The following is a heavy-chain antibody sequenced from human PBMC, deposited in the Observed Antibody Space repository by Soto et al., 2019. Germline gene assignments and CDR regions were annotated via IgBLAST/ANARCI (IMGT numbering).Heavy chain of an antibody. V-gene: IGHV4-31*03. Sequence: SXTLSLTCTVSGGSISSGGYYWSWIRQHPGKGLEWIGYIYYSGITYYNPSLKSRVTISVDTSKNQFSLKLSSVTAADTAVYYCARLTGFALFDYWGQGTLVTVSS. D-gene: IGHD3-10*01. CDR2: IYYSGIT. CDR1: GGSISSGGYY. CDR3: ARLTGFALFDY. J-gene: IGHJ4*02.